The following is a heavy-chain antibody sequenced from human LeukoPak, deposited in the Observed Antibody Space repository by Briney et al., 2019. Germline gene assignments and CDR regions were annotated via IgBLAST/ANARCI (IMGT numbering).Heavy chain of an antibody. CDR3: ATQFAVSAHFDY. CDR2: IYYSGST. J-gene: IGHJ4*02. CDR1: GGSVSSYY. Sequence: SETLSLTCTVSGGSVSSYYWSWIRQPPGKGLEGIGYIYYSGSTNYNPSPKSRVTISVDTSKNQLSLQLSSVTAADTAVYYCATQFAVSAHFDYGGQGTRVTVSS. D-gene: IGHD2-8*01. V-gene: IGHV4-59*02.